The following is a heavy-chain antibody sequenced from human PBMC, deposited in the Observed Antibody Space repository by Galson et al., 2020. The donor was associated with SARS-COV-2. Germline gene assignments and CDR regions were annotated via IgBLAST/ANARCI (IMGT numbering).Heavy chain of an antibody. CDR3: ARDGPPDYYGSVYYYGMDV. D-gene: IGHD3-10*01. V-gene: IGHV3-53*01. J-gene: IGHJ6*02. CDR2: IYSGGST. CDR1: GFTVSSSY. Sequence: GESLKISCAASGFTVSSSYMSWVRQAPGKGLEWLSVIYSGGSTYYADSVKGRFTVSRDNSKNTLWLQMNSLRADDTAVYYCARDGPPDYYGSVYYYGMDVWGQGTTVTVSS.